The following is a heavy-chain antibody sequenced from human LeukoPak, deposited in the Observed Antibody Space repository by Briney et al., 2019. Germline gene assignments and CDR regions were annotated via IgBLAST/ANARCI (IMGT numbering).Heavy chain of an antibody. CDR1: GGIFSKYG. CDR2: IIPTFDIA. V-gene: IGHV1-69*10. Sequence: SVKVSCKASGGIFSKYGISWVRQAPGQGLEWMGGIIPTFDIANYAQKFQGRVTISADKSTSTDYMELSSLRSEDTAMYYCARGAADHATYYDYVWGSYRQYNWFDPWGQGTLVTVSS. D-gene: IGHD3-16*02. J-gene: IGHJ5*02. CDR3: ARGAADHATYYDYVWGSYRQYNWFDP.